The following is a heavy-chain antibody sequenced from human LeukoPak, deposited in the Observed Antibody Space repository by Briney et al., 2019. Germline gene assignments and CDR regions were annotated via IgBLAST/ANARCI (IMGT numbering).Heavy chain of an antibody. Sequence: PGGSLRLSCAASGFTFSSHWMSWVRQAPGKGLEWVANINQDGSEKHYVDSVKGRFTISIDNAKNSLYLEMSSLRAEDTAVYYCARDHVAPGLIFDYWGQGTLVTVSS. V-gene: IGHV3-7*03. CDR3: ARDHVAPGLIFDY. CDR2: INQDGSEK. J-gene: IGHJ4*02. CDR1: GFTFSSHW. D-gene: IGHD3-16*01.